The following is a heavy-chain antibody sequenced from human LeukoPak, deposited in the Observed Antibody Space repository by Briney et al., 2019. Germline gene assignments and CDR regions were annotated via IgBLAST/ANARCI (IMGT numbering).Heavy chain of an antibody. D-gene: IGHD6-19*01. CDR2: INTDGSTT. J-gene: IGHJ4*02. Sequence: PGGSLRLSCAASRFTFSSYWMHWVRQAPGKGLVWVARINTDGSTTGYTYSVKGRFAISRDNAKNTLYLQMNSLRVEDTAVYYCAHVGSDWANDCWGQGTLVTVSS. CDR3: AHVGSDWANDC. CDR1: RFTFSSYW. V-gene: IGHV3-74*01.